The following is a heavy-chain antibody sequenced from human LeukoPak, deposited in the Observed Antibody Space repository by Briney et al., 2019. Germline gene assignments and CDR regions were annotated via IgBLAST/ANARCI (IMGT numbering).Heavy chain of an antibody. CDR1: SYTFTRYG. Sequence: ASVKVSCKASSYTFTRYGISWVRQAPGQGLEWMGWISAQNGNTNYVQQFLGRVTMTRDTSASTAYMELRSLKSDDTAVYYCARESNGGYGFDYWGQGTLVTVAS. V-gene: IGHV1-18*01. CDR3: ARESNGGYGFDY. D-gene: IGHD5-12*01. CDR2: ISAQNGNT. J-gene: IGHJ4*02.